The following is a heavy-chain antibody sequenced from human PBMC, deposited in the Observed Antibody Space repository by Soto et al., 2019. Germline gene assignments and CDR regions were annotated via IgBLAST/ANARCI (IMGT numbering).Heavy chain of an antibody. J-gene: IGHJ4*02. D-gene: IGHD2-15*01. CDR2: ISYSGST. CDR3: ARADPDASVGY. CDR1: GCSISSYY. Sequence: TLSLTCTVSGCSISSYYWTWLRQSPGRGLEWIGYISYSGSTYYNPSLKSRVTISADTSKNQFSLRMNSMIAADTAVYYCARADPDASVGYWGQGTLVTVSS. V-gene: IGHV4-59*01.